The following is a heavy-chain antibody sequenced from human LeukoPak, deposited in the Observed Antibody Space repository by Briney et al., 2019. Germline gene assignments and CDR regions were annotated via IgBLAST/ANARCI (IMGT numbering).Heavy chain of an antibody. CDR1: GYIFTSYW. Sequence: GESLKISCKGSGYIFTSYWIGWVRQMPGKGLEWMGIIYPGDSDTRYSPSFQGQVTISADKSISTAYLQWSSLKASDTAMYYCASPQNYDSSGYYVDSWGEGTLVTVSS. CDR3: ASPQNYDSSGYYVDS. V-gene: IGHV5-51*01. CDR2: IYPGDSDT. D-gene: IGHD3-22*01. J-gene: IGHJ4*02.